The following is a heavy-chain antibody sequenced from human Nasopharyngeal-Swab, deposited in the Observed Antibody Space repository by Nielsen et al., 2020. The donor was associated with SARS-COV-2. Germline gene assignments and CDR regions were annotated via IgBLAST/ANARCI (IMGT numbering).Heavy chain of an antibody. V-gene: IGHV3-48*03. CDR2: ISSSGSTI. D-gene: IGHD4-17*01. J-gene: IGHJ3*02. CDR1: GFTFSSYE. Sequence: GASLQISCEASGFTFSSYEMNWVRQAPGKGLEWVSYISSSGSTIYYADSVKGRFTISRDNAKNSLYLQMNSLRAEDTAVYYCARDSAVTRNDAFDIWGQGTMVTVSS. CDR3: ARDSAVTRNDAFDI.